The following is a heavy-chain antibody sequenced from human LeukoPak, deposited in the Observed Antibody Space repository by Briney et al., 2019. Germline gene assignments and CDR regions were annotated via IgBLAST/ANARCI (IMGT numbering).Heavy chain of an antibody. CDR3: ARARRGLLWFGDLYT. V-gene: IGHV1-69*01. D-gene: IGHD3-10*01. J-gene: IGHJ4*02. Sequence: GASVKVSCKASGGTFSNYAFSWVRQAPGQGLEWMGGIIPIFGTTNYAQKFQGRVTITADESTSTAYMELSSLRSEDTAVYYCARARRGLLWFGDLYTWGQGTLVTVSS. CDR1: GGTFSNYA. CDR2: IIPIFGTT.